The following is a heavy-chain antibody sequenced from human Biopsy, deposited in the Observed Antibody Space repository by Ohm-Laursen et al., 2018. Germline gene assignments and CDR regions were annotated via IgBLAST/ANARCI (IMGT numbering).Heavy chain of an antibody. CDR3: VREPKTGTAEAWYFDL. J-gene: IGHJ2*01. V-gene: IGHV4-31*02. D-gene: IGHD3-9*01. Sequence: TLSLTWSVSGAFVKTSGYFWAWIRQRPGKGLEWIGYISYNERTHYNPSLTSRLAISFDTSNNRISLQLRSVSVADTAVYYCVREPKTGTAEAWYFDLWGRGSPVTVPS. CDR2: ISYNERT. CDR1: GAFVKTSGYF.